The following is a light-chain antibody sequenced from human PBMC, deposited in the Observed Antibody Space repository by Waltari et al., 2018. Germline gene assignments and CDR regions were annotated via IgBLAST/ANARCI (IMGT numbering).Light chain of an antibody. CDR3: QQYGSSPAYT. CDR1: QSVRSRY. J-gene: IGKJ2*01. Sequence: EIVLTQSPDTLSLSPGDSAPLSCRASQSVRSRYLAWYQQPPVQAPRLLIYGPASRATGIPDRFSVSGSGTYFTLTISRLEPEDFAVYYWQQYGSSPAYTFGQGTRLEIK. V-gene: IGKV3-20*01. CDR2: GPA.